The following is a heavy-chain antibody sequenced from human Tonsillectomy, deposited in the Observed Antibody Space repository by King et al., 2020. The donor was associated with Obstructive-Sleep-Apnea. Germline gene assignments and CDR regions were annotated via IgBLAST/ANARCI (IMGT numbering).Heavy chain of an antibody. J-gene: IGHJ4*02. Sequence: QLVQSGAEVKKPGESLKISWKGSGYSFTSYWIGWVRQMPGKGLEWMGIIYPGDSDTRYRPSFQGQVTISADKSISTAYLQWSSLKASDTAMYYCARHWGGYGDQNDYFDQWGQGTLVTVSS. CDR1: GYSFTSYW. CDR2: IYPGDSDT. V-gene: IGHV5-51*01. CDR3: ARHWGGYGDQNDYFDQ. D-gene: IGHD4-17*01.